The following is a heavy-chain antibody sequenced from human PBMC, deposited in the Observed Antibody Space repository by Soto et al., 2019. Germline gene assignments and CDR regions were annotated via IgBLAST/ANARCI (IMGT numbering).Heavy chain of an antibody. CDR2: IYYSGST. CDR3: ARHAPGYDILENWFDP. D-gene: IGHD3-9*01. J-gene: IGHJ5*02. CDR1: GGSISSSSHY. Sequence: QLQLQESGPGLVKPSETLSLTCTVSGGSISSSSHYWGLIRQPPGKGLEWIGSIYYSGSTYYNPSPKSRVTISVDTSKNQFSLKLSSVTAADTAVYYCARHAPGYDILENWFDPWGQGTLVTVSS. V-gene: IGHV4-39*01.